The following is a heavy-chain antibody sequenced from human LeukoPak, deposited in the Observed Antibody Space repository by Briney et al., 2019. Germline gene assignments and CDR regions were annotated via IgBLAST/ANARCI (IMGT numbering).Heavy chain of an antibody. CDR2: ISYDGSNK. Sequence: QSGGSLRLSCAASGFTFSSYGMHWVRQAPGKGLEWVAVISYDGSNKYYADSVMGRFTVSRDNAKNTLYLQMNSLRVEDTAVYYCARVIGWDEPFDLWGHGTLVTVSS. V-gene: IGHV3-30*03. CDR1: GFTFSSYG. J-gene: IGHJ3*01. D-gene: IGHD1-26*01. CDR3: ARVIGWDEPFDL.